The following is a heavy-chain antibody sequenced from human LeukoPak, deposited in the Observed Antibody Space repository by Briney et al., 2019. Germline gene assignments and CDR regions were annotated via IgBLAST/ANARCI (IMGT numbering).Heavy chain of an antibody. Sequence: GGSLRLSCAASGFTFSSYWMSWVRQAPGKGLEWVANIKQDGSEKYYVDSVKGRFTISRDNDKNSLYLQMNSLRAEDTAVYYCAREPIAAAIDYWGQGTLVTVSS. CDR2: IKQDGSEK. J-gene: IGHJ4*02. D-gene: IGHD6-13*01. V-gene: IGHV3-7*01. CDR1: GFTFSSYW. CDR3: AREPIAAAIDY.